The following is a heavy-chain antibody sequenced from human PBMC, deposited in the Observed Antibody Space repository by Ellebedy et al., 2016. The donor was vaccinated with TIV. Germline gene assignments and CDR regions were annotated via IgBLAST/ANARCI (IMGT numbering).Heavy chain of an antibody. Sequence: GESLKISCTASGFTFSDYYMAWIRQTPGKGLEWVSYISGASNYIEYGDSVKGRFIISRDNGKNSVYLQMSSLRGEDTAVYYCARTRGGEFDSWGQGTLVTVSS. CDR3: ARTRGGEFDS. CDR2: ISGASNYI. D-gene: IGHD3-10*01. V-gene: IGHV3-11*06. CDR1: GFTFSDYY. J-gene: IGHJ4*02.